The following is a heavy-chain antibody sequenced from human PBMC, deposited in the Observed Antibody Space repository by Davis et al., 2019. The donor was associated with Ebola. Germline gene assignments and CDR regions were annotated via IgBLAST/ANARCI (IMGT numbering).Heavy chain of an antibody. CDR1: GGSISSYY. J-gene: IGHJ4*02. CDR2: IYYSGST. Sequence: MPSETLSLTCTVSGGSISSYYWSWIRQPPGKGLEWIGYIYYSGSTNYNPSLKSRVTISVDTSKNQFSLRLKSLTAADTAVYYCSDWNRWGQGTLVTVSS. D-gene: IGHD1-1*01. V-gene: IGHV4-59*03. CDR3: SDWNR.